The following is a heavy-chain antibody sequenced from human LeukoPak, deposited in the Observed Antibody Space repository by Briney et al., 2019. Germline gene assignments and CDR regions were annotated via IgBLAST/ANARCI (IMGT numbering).Heavy chain of an antibody. V-gene: IGHV3-21*01. CDR3: TRDYWFDS. CDR2: ISTTSAFM. CDR1: GFTFNIYH. Sequence: GGSLRLSCAASGFTFNIYHMHWVRQAPGKGLEWVSTISTTSAFMYYADSVKGRFSISRDNAKDSLYLQMNSLRAEDTAVYYCTRDYWFDSWGQGTLVTVSS. J-gene: IGHJ5*01.